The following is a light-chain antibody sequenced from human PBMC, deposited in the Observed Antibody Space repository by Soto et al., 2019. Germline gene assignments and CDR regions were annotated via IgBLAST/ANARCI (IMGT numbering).Light chain of an antibody. Sequence: EIVMTQSPATLSVSPGQRATLSCRASQSVGSNLAWYQQKPGQAPRLLIYGASTRATAIPARFSGSGSGTEFTLTISSLQSEDFAVYYCQQYYNWPPLTFGGGTKVEIK. V-gene: IGKV3-15*01. CDR3: QQYYNWPPLT. J-gene: IGKJ4*01. CDR1: QSVGSN. CDR2: GAS.